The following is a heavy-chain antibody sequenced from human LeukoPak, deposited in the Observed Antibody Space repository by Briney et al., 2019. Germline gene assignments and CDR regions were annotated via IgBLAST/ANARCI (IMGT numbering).Heavy chain of an antibody. D-gene: IGHD6-13*01. V-gene: IGHV3-23*01. CDR2: ITGSGGNT. Sequence: GGSLRLSCAAPGFIFSSYSMSWVRQAPGKGLEWVSVITGSGGNTYYADSVKGRFTISKDNSKNTVYLQMSSLRVDDTAVYCCAKAASSSWPSYYYGMDVWGQGTTVTVSS. J-gene: IGHJ6*02. CDR3: AKAASSSWPSYYYGMDV. CDR1: GFIFSSYS.